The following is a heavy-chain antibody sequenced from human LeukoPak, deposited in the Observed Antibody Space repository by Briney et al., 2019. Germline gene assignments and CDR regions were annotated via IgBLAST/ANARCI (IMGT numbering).Heavy chain of an antibody. D-gene: IGHD3-22*01. CDR3: VRDHEVITPEVGHWFDP. Sequence: SETLSLTCAVYGGSFSGYYWSWIRQPPGKGLEWIGEINHSGSTNYNPSLKSRVTISVDTSKNQFSLKLSSVTAADTAVYYCVRDHEVITPEVGHWFDPWGQGTLVTVSS. V-gene: IGHV4-34*01. J-gene: IGHJ5*02. CDR2: INHSGST. CDR1: GGSFSGYY.